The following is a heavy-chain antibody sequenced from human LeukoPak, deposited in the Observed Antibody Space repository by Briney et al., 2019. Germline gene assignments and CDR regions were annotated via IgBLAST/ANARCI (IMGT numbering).Heavy chain of an antibody. V-gene: IGHV4-59*01. J-gene: IGHJ5*02. CDR2: IYYSGTT. CDR3: ARGHTESADDYGNWFHP. Sequence: PSETLSLTCTVSGGSMRSYYWSWIRQPPGKGLEWIGYIYYSGTTKYNPSLKSRVTISVDTPENQFSLKLNSLTAADTAVYYCARGHTESADDYGNWFHPWGQGTLVTVSS. D-gene: IGHD5-12*01. CDR1: GGSMRSYY.